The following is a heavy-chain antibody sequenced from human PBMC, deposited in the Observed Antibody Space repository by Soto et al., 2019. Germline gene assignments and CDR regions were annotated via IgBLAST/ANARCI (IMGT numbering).Heavy chain of an antibody. CDR2: IYIGGST. CDR1: GFTVSSNY. V-gene: IGHV3-53*01. CDR3: ARGSAAGGVYYFDY. D-gene: IGHD2-8*01. Sequence: EVQLVESGGGLIQPGGSLRLSCAASGFTVSSNYMSWVRQAPGKGLEWVSVIYIGGSTYYADSVKGRFTISRDNSKNTLYLQMNSLRAEDTAVYYCARGSAAGGVYYFDYWGQGTLVTVSS. J-gene: IGHJ4*02.